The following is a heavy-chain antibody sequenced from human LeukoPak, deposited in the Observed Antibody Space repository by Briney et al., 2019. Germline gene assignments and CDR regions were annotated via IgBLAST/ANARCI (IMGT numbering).Heavy chain of an antibody. CDR2: IKTDGSDT. V-gene: IGHV3-74*01. CDR1: GFTFSDYW. D-gene: IGHD4-17*01. J-gene: IGHJ4*02. Sequence: GSLRLSCAASGFTFSDYWMHWVRQAPGKGLVWVSRIKTDGSDTSYADSVKGRFIISRDNAMNTLYVQMNSLRVEDTAVYYCARGLRNDYGDYGPDYWGQGTLVTVSS. CDR3: ARGLRNDYGDYGPDY.